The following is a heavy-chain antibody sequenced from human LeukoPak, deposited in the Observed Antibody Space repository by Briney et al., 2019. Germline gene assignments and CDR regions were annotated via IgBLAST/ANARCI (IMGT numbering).Heavy chain of an antibody. D-gene: IGHD2-2*01. J-gene: IGHJ6*02. CDR2: IIPIFGIA. V-gene: IGHV1-69*04. CDR3: ASLYCSSTSCYQPSGGMDV. CDR1: GGTFSSYA. Sequence: SVKVSCKASGGTFSSYAISWVRQAPGRGLEWMGRIIPIFGIANYAQKFQGRVTITADKSTSTAYMELSSLRSEDTAVYYCASLYCSSTSCYQPSGGMDVWGQGTTVTVSS.